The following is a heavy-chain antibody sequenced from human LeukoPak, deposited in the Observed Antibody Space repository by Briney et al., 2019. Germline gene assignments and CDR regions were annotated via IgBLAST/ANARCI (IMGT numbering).Heavy chain of an antibody. J-gene: IGHJ4*02. CDR1: GGTFSSYA. D-gene: IGHD2-15*01. V-gene: IGHV1-69*13. Sequence: ASVKVSCKASGGTFSSYAISWVRQAPGQGLEWMGGIIPIFGTTQYAQKFQGRVTITADESTSTAYMELSSLRSEDTAVYYCAREDCSGGSCYQEAYWGQGTLVTVSS. CDR2: IIPIFGTT. CDR3: AREDCSGGSCYQEAY.